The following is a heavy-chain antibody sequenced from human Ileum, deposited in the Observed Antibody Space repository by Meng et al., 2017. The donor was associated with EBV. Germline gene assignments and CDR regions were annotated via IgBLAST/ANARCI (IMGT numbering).Heavy chain of an antibody. Sequence: QVQLQASGPGLGKPSGTLSLTCTVSGDSISSDIWWSWVRQPPGKGLEWIGEVYHRGDTNYNPSLKSRVDISVDKSKNQFYLSLFSVTAADTAVYYCGRDQGRELINHWGQGTLVTVSS. CDR3: GRDQGRELINH. J-gene: IGHJ4*02. D-gene: IGHD1-7*01. V-gene: IGHV4-4*02. CDR2: VYHRGDT. CDR1: GDSISSDIW.